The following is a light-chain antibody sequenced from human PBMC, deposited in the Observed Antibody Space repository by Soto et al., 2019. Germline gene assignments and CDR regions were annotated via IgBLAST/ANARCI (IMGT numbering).Light chain of an antibody. CDR1: SSNIGSNT. Sequence: QSVLTQPPSASGTPGQRVTISCSGSSSNIGSNTVNWYQQLPGTAPKLLIYSNNQRPSGVPDRFSGSKSGTSASLAISGLRSEDEADYYWAAWADSLNGPECVFRTGTEVP. CDR3: AAWADSLNGPECV. J-gene: IGLJ1*01. V-gene: IGLV1-44*01. CDR2: SNN.